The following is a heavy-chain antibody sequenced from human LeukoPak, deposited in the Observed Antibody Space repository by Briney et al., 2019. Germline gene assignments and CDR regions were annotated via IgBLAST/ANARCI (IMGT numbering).Heavy chain of an antibody. CDR1: GSTVSSNY. Sequence: GGSLRLSCAASGSTVSSNYMSWVRQAPGKGLEWVSVIYIGGSTYYADSVKGRFTISRDSSKNTLYLQMDSLRAEDTAMYYCARGDGYNYWRYWGQGTLVIVSS. J-gene: IGHJ4*02. CDR3: ARGDGYNYWRY. CDR2: IYIGGST. D-gene: IGHD5-24*01. V-gene: IGHV3-53*01.